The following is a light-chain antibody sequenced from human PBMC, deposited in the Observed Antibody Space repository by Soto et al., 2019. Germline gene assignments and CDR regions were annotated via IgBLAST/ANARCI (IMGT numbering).Light chain of an antibody. CDR1: SRDVGGYNY. CDR3: CSYAGSYSYV. Sequence: QSALAQPRSVSGSPGQSVTISCTGTSRDVGGYNYVSWYQQHPDKAPKLMISDVSKRPSGVPDRFSGSKSGNTASLTISGLQAEDEADYYCCSYAGSYSYVFGTGTKV. CDR2: DVS. J-gene: IGLJ1*01. V-gene: IGLV2-11*01.